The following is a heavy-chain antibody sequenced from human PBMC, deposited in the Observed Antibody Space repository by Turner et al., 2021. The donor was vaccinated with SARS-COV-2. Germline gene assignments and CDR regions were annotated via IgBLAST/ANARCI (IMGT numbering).Heavy chain of an antibody. J-gene: IGHJ3*02. Sequence: EVQLLESGGGLVQPGGSLRLSCAASGFSLSSYLMRWVRQAPGKGLQWVSSIVANGDTTNYAGAVRGRFTISRDNSKNTLYLQMNSLRAEDTAVYYCAKDICSGTTNCKGLDIWGQGALVTVSS. CDR2: IVANGDTT. CDR3: AKDICSGTTNCKGLDI. V-gene: IGHV3-23*01. CDR1: GFSLSSYL. D-gene: IGHD2-2*01.